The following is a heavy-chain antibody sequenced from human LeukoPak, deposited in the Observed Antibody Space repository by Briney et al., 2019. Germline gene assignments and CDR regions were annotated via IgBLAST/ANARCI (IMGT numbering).Heavy chain of an antibody. CDR3: ARDYSQLDL. CDR2: MHHSGNT. CDR1: GDSFNNNKYY. D-gene: IGHD5-24*01. Sequence: SETLSLTCTVSGDSFNNNKYYWAWVRQPPGKGLEWIGAMHHSGNTYYNSSLKSRVTMSIDTSKNKFSLKLNSVTAADTAVYYCARDYSQLDLWGQGAPVTVSS. V-gene: IGHV4-39*07. J-gene: IGHJ4*02.